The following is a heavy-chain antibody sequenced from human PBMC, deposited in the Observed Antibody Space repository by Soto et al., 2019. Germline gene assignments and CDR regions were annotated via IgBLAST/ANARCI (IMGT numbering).Heavy chain of an antibody. Sequence: GGSLRLSCAASGFTFSSYGMHWVRQAPGKGLEWVAVISYDGSNKYYADSVKGRFTISRDNSKNTLYLQMNSLRAEDTAVYYCPTAGLDYGSGSPPDNAFDIWGQGTMVTVSS. V-gene: IGHV3-30*03. CDR2: ISYDGSNK. CDR3: PTAGLDYGSGSPPDNAFDI. J-gene: IGHJ3*02. CDR1: GFTFSSYG. D-gene: IGHD3-10*01.